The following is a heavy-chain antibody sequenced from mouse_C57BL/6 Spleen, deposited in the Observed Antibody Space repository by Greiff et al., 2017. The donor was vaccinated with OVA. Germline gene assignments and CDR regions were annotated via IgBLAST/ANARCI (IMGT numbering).Heavy chain of an antibody. V-gene: IGHV3-6*01. J-gene: IGHJ2*01. D-gene: IGHD2-5*01. CDR1: GYSITSGYY. CDR2: ISYDGSN. CDR3: ARVYSNSLFDY. Sequence: EVHLVESGPGLVKPSQSLSLTCSVTGYSITSGYYWNWIRQFPGNKLEWMGYISYDGSNNYNPSLKNRISITRDTSKNQFFLKLNSVTTEDTATYYCARVYSNSLFDYWGQGTTLTVSS.